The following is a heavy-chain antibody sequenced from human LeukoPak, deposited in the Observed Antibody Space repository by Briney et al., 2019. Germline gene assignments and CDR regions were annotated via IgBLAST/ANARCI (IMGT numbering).Heavy chain of an antibody. CDR2: IYYSGST. D-gene: IGHD6-19*01. J-gene: IGHJ4*02. V-gene: IGHV4-39*01. Sequence: SETLSLTCTVSGGSISSSSYYWGWIRQPPGKGLEWIGSIYYSGSTYYNPSLKSRVTISVDTSKNQFSLKLSSVTAADTAVYYCASQQWLQYFDYWGQGTLVTVSS. CDR1: GGSISSSSYY. CDR3: ASQQWLQYFDY.